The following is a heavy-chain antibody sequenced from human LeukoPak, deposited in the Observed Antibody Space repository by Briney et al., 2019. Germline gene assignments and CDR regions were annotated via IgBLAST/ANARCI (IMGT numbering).Heavy chain of an antibody. CDR1: GFTFSNYW. Sequence: GGSLRLSCAASGFTFSNYWMNWVRQAPGKGPEWVAIIKKDGSEKYYVDSVKGRFTISGDNAKNSLYLQMNSLRADDTAVYFCAGGAGFLIDYWGQGALVTVSS. D-gene: IGHD2/OR15-2a*01. J-gene: IGHJ4*02. V-gene: IGHV3-7*01. CDR2: IKKDGSEK. CDR3: AGGAGFLIDY.